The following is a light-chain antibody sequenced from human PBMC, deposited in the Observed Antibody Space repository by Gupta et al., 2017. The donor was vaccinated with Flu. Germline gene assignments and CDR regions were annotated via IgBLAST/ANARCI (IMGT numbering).Light chain of an antibody. V-gene: IGLV3-1*01. CDR3: QAWDSTTAV. J-gene: IGLJ1*01. CDR2: QDN. Sequence: SHELTQPPSVSVSPRQTASITCSGDKLGDKYTYWYQQKPGQSPVLVIYQDNKRPSGIPERISGSKSGNTATLTISGAQGMDEADYYCQAWDSTTAVFGTGTKVTVL. CDR1: KLGDKY.